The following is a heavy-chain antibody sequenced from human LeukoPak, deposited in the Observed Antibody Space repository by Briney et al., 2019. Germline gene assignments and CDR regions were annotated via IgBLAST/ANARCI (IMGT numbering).Heavy chain of an antibody. J-gene: IGHJ4*02. CDR3: ARMGNYYDSSAPPRE. CDR1: GGTFSSYA. V-gene: IGHV1-69*05. Sequence: AASVKVSCKASGGTFSSYAISWVRQAPGQGLEWMGRIIPIFGTANYAQKFQGRVTITTDESTSTAYMELSSLRSEDTAVYYCARMGNYYDSSAPPREWGQGTLVTVSS. D-gene: IGHD3-22*01. CDR2: IIPIFGTA.